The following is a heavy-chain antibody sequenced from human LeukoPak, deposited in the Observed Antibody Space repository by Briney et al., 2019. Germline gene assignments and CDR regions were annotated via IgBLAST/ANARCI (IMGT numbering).Heavy chain of an antibody. CDR2: IYPGDSDT. Sequence: GESLKISCKVSGYSFTTYWIGWVRQMPGKGLEWMGIIYPGDSDTKYSPSFQGQVTISADKPISTAYPQWSSLKASDTSMYYCVRLGGSSLYYFDYWGQGTLVTVSS. CDR3: VRLGGSSLYYFDY. CDR1: GYSFTTYW. D-gene: IGHD2-15*01. V-gene: IGHV5-51*01. J-gene: IGHJ4*02.